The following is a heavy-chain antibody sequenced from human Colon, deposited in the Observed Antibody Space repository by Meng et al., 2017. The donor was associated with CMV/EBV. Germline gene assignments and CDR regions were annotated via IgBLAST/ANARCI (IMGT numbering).Heavy chain of an antibody. J-gene: IGHJ4*02. CDR1: GVSLTGHY. CDR2: INYSQTI. CDR3: ARRVGSGKYYFDS. Sequence: TCSLYGVSLTGHYCSSIRQSPGKGLDWIGEINYSQTINYNPSLKSRVTISADMSKNQCSLKLRSVTAADGAVYYCARRVGSGKYYFDSWSQGSLVTVSS. V-gene: IGHV4-34*01. D-gene: IGHD3-10*01.